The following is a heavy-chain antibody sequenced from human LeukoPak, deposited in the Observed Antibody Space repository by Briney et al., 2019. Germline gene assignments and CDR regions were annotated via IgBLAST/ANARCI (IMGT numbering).Heavy chain of an antibody. CDR3: ARSYSRSSHFDN. CDR1: GDSISNYF. Sequence: PSETLSLTCTVSGDSISNYFRSWIRQPPGKGLEWIGYIYTSGSTNYNPSLKSRVTISVDTSENQFSLKLTSVTAADTAVYYCARSYSRSSHFDNWGQGTLVTVSS. D-gene: IGHD6-6*01. V-gene: IGHV4-4*09. J-gene: IGHJ4*02. CDR2: IYTSGST.